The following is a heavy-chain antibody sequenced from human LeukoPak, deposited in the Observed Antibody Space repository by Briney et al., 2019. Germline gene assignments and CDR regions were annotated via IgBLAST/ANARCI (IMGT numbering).Heavy chain of an antibody. V-gene: IGHV1-3*01. D-gene: IGHD1-26*01. Sequence: GASVKVSCKASGYTFTSYAMHWVRQAPGQRLEWMGWINAGNGNTKYSQKFRGRVTITRDTSASTAYMELSSLRSEDTAVYYCAKIGSSHDFDYWGQGTLITVSS. CDR1: GYTFTSYA. CDR3: AKIGSSHDFDY. CDR2: INAGNGNT. J-gene: IGHJ4*02.